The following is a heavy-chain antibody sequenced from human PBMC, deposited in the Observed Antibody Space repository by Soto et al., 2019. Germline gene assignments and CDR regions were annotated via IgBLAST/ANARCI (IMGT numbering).Heavy chain of an antibody. CDR1: GGSFTSNNW. Sequence: PSETLSLTCAVSGGSFTSNNWWTWVRQPPGQGLEWIGEIYRTGSTNYNPSLKSRVTISLDKSENQFSLKVTSLTAADTAVYYCARDYGSGSYYTFDYWGQGTQVTVSS. V-gene: IGHV4-4*02. CDR2: IYRTGST. J-gene: IGHJ4*02. D-gene: IGHD3-10*01. CDR3: ARDYGSGSYYTFDY.